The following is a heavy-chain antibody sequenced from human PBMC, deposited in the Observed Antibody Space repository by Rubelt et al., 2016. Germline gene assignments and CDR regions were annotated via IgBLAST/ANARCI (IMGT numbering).Heavy chain of an antibody. D-gene: IGHD2-15*01. J-gene: IGHJ4*02. V-gene: IGHV4-34*01. CDR3: VRGNYYCSSICFPGAFDY. CDR1: GGSFSGYY. CDR2: INHSGGT. Sequence: QVQLQQWGAGLLKPSETLSLTCAVYGGSFSGYYWSWIRQPPGKGLEWIGEINHSGGTNYNPSLKSRFTTSVDTSKNLFSLKLTSVTAADTAVYHCVRGNYYCSSICFPGAFDYWGQGTLVTVSS.